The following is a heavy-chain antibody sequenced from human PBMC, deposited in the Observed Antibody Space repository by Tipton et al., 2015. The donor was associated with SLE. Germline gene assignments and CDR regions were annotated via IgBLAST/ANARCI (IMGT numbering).Heavy chain of an antibody. CDR2: IYYSGST. CDR3: ARDPSADCGGDCHFAWYFDL. D-gene: IGHD2-21*01. Sequence: TLSLTCTVSGGSISSYYWSWIRQPPGKGLEWIGYIYYSGSTNYNPSLKSRVTISVDTSKNQFSLKLSSVTAADTAVYYCARDPSADCGGDCHFAWYFDLWGRGTLVTVSS. CDR1: GGSISSYY. J-gene: IGHJ2*01. V-gene: IGHV4-59*01.